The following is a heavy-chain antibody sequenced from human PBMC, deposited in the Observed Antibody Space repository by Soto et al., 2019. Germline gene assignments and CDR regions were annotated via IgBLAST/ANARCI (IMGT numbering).Heavy chain of an antibody. CDR3: AREGVAPYYYYGMAV. D-gene: IGHD5-12*01. CDR2: ISSYNGDT. Sequence: QVQLVQSGAEVKKPGASVKVSCKASGYTFTRSGISWVRQAPGQGPEWMGWISSYNGDTNYAPTFQGRVTMTTDTSTSTAYMELRSLRSDDTAVYYCAREGVAPYYYYGMAVWGQGTPVTVSS. CDR1: GYTFTRSG. V-gene: IGHV1-18*01. J-gene: IGHJ6*02.